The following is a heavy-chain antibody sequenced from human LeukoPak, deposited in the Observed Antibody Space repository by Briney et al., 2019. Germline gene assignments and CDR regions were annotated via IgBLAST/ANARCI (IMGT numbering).Heavy chain of an antibody. J-gene: IGHJ4*02. CDR2: IYYSGST. CDR3: ARVGGSQLDY. Sequence: PSETLSLTCTVSGGSISSRSYYWGWIRQPPGKGLEWIGSIYYSGSTYYNPSLKSRVTISVDTSKNQFSLKLSSVTAADTAVYYCARVGGSQLDYWGQGTLVTVSS. CDR1: GGSISSRSYY. D-gene: IGHD1-26*01. V-gene: IGHV4-39*01.